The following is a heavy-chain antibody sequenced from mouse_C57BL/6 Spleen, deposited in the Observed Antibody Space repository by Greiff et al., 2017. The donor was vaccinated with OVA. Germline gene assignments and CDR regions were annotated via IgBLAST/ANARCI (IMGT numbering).Heavy chain of an antibody. CDR3: ARWSYYYEVDY. Sequence: VQLQQSGPELVKPGASVKISCKASGYTFTDYYMNWVKQSHGKSLEWIGDINPNNGGTSYNQKFKGKATLTVDKSSSTAYMELRSLTSEDSAVYYCARWSYYYEVDYWGQGTTLTVSS. CDR1: GYTFTDYY. V-gene: IGHV1-26*01. J-gene: IGHJ2*01. CDR2: INPNNGGT. D-gene: IGHD1-1*01.